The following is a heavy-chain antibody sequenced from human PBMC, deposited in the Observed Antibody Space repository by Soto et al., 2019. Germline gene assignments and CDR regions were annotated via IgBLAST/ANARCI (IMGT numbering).Heavy chain of an antibody. J-gene: IGHJ4*02. V-gene: IGHV1-69*13. CDR3: ATLRFLEWYNFDY. D-gene: IGHD3-3*01. CDR2: IIPIFGTA. Sequence: SVKVSCKASGGTFSSYAISWVRQAPGQGLEWMGGIIPIFGTANYAQKFQGRVTMTEDASTGTAYMELSSLRSEDTAVYYCATLRFLEWYNFDYWGQGTLVTVSS. CDR1: GGTFSSYA.